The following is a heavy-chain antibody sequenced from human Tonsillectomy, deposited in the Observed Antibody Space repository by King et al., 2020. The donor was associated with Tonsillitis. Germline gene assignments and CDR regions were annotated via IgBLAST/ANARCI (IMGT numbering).Heavy chain of an antibody. CDR2: ISSSGSTI. D-gene: IGHD3-10*01. CDR3: ARSMVRGVITTYYFDY. Sequence: VQLVESGGGLVQPGGSLRLSCAASGFTFSSYEMNWVRQAPGKGLEWVSYISSSGSTIYYADSVKGRFTISRDNAKNSLYLQMNSLRAEDTAVYYCARSMVRGVITTYYFDYWGQGTLVTVSS. V-gene: IGHV3-48*03. CDR1: GFTFSSYE. J-gene: IGHJ4*02.